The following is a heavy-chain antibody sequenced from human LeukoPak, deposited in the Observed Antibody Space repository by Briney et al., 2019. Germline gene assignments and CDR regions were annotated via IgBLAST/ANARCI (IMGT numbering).Heavy chain of an antibody. CDR2: TYYSGST. J-gene: IGHJ4*02. V-gene: IGHV4-39*01. Sequence: PSETLSLTCTVSGGSISSSSYYWGWIRQPPGKGLEWIGSTYYSGSTYYNPSLKSRVTISVDTSKNQFSLKLSSVTAADTAVYYCARQMSSGWYPYYFDYWGQGTLVTVSS. CDR1: GGSISSSSYY. CDR3: ARQMSSGWYPYYFDY. D-gene: IGHD6-19*01.